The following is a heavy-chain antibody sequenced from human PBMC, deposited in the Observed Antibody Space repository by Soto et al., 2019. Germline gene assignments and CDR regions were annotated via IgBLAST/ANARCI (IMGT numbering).Heavy chain of an antibody. CDR1: GGTFSSYA. CDR3: ARDSGYEPSGGWFFEY. D-gene: IGHD5-12*01. V-gene: IGHV1-69*01. Sequence: QVQLVQSGAEVKKPGSSVKVSCKASGGTFSSYAISWVRQAPGQGLEWMGGSIPIFGTANYAQKFQGRVTITADESTRTAYMELGSLRSEANAVYYCARDSGYEPSGGWFFEYWGQGTLVTVSS. CDR2: SIPIFGTA. J-gene: IGHJ4*01.